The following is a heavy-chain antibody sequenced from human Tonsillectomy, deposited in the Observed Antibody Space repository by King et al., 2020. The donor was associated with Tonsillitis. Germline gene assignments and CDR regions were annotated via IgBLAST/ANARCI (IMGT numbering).Heavy chain of an antibody. D-gene: IGHD4-11*01. V-gene: IGHV4-61*02. J-gene: IGHJ6*03. CDR3: ARARYSNFAANYYYVDV. CDR1: GGSIRGGSFY. Sequence: VQLQESGPGLVKPSQTLSLSCTVSGGSIRGGSFYWTWIRQPAGKGLECIGRMHTSGTTNYSPSLRSRGTMSIDTSKGQFSLNLTSVTAADTAVYYCARARYSNFAANYYYVDVWGKGTTVTVSS. CDR2: MHTSGTT.